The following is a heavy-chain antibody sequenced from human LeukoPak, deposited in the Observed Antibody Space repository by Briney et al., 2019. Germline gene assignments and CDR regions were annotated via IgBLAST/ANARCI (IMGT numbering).Heavy chain of an antibody. V-gene: IGHV3-21*01. J-gene: IGHJ3*02. CDR1: GFTFSTYS. CDR3: ARSSVGGTLAFDI. Sequence: GGSLRLSCAASGFTFSTYSMNWVRQAPGKGLEWVSSISSSSSYIYYADSVKGRFTISRDNAKNSLYLQMNSLRAEDTAVYYCARSSVGGTLAFDIWGQGTMVTVSS. CDR2: ISSSSSYI. D-gene: IGHD1-26*01.